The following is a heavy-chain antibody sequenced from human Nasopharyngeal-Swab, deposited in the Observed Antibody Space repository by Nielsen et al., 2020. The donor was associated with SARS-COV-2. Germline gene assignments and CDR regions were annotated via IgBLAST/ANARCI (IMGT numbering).Heavy chain of an antibody. Sequence: GGSLRLSCAASGFTFSSYEMNWVRQAPGKGLEWVSYISSSGSTIYYADSVKGRFTISRDNAKNSLYLQMNSLRAEDTAVYYCASLGSSSSVYYYYYGMDVWGQGTTVTVSS. D-gene: IGHD6-6*01. J-gene: IGHJ6*02. V-gene: IGHV3-48*03. CDR3: ASLGSSSSVYYYYYGMDV. CDR1: GFTFSSYE. CDR2: ISSSGSTI.